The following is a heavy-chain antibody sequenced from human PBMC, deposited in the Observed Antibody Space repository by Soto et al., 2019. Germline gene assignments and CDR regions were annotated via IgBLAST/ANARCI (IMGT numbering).Heavy chain of an antibody. Sequence: ETLSLTCTVSGGSISIYYWSWIRQPPGKGLEWIGYIYYSGSTNYNHSLKSLVTISVDTAKHQISPKLSTVNAADTAVYYRARDRYYLAATLDYYYGMDVCGQGTTVTVS. CDR1: GGSISIYY. J-gene: IGHJ6*02. D-gene: IGHD1-26*01. V-gene: IGHV4-59*01. CDR3: ARDRYYLAATLDYYYGMDV. CDR2: IYYSGST.